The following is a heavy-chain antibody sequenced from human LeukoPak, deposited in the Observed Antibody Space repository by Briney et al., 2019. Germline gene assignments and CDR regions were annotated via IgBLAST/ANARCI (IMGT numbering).Heavy chain of an antibody. CDR2: IGDNGGTT. V-gene: IGHV3-23*01. CDR3: AKGSPRTSTWDRPLFDY. CDR1: GFTFSSYA. J-gene: IGHJ4*02. Sequence: GGSLRLSCEDSGFTFSSYAMSWVRQAPGKGLEWVSTIGDNGGTTRSTDSVKGRFTISRDNSKNTLYLQMNSLRAEDTAIYYCAKGSPRTSTWDRPLFDYWGQVTLVTVSS. D-gene: IGHD6-13*01.